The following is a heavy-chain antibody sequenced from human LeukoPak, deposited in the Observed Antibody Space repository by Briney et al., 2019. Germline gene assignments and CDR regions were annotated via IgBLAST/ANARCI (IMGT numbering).Heavy chain of an antibody. Sequence: PGGSLRLSCAASGFTFSSYGMHWVRQAPGKGLEWVAAISYDGSNKYYADSVKGRFTISRDNSKNTLYLQMNSLRAEDTAVYYCAKLAAAGSGYFDYWGQGTLVTVSS. D-gene: IGHD6-13*01. J-gene: IGHJ4*02. V-gene: IGHV3-30*18. CDR1: GFTFSSYG. CDR3: AKLAAAGSGYFDY. CDR2: ISYDGSNK.